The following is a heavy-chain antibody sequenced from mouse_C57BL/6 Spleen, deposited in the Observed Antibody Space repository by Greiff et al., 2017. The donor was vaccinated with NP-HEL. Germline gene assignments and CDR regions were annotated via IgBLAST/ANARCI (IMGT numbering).Heavy chain of an antibody. CDR2: ISYDGSN. V-gene: IGHV3-6*01. J-gene: IGHJ4*01. CDR1: GYSITSGYY. Sequence: EVKLQESGPGLVKPSQSLSLTCSVTGYSITSGYYWNWIRQFPGNKLEWMGYISYDGSNNYNPSLKNRISITRDTSKNQFFLKLNSVTTEDTATYYCARARGSIAMDYWGQGTSVTVSS. CDR3: ARARGSIAMDY. D-gene: IGHD1-1*01.